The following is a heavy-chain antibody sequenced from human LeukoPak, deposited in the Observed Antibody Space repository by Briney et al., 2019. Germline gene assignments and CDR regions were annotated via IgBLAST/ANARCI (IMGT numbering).Heavy chain of an antibody. CDR2: IWYDGSNK. V-gene: IGHV3-30*02. J-gene: IGHJ1*01. D-gene: IGHD3-22*01. Sequence: PGGSLRLSCAASGFTFSSYGMHWVRQAPGKGLEWVAVIWYDGSNKYYADSVKGRFTISRDNSKNTLYLQMNSLRAEDTAVYYCAKDTTYYYDSSGYYFGYFQHWGQGTLVTVSS. CDR3: AKDTTYYYDSSGYYFGYFQH. CDR1: GFTFSSYG.